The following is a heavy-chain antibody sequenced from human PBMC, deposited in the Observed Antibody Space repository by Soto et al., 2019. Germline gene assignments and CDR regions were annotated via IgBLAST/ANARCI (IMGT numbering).Heavy chain of an antibody. D-gene: IGHD6-19*01. CDR2: ISGSAAGT. CDR1: GFTFSTYA. J-gene: IGHJ4*02. Sequence: GGSLRLSCAASGFTFSTYAMSWVRQAPVKGLEWVSLISGSAAGTYYADSVKGRFTISRDNSKNTLYLQMNSLRAEDTAVYFCATVHTGGWEGLDYWGQGTLVTVSS. CDR3: ATVHTGGWEGLDY. V-gene: IGHV3-23*01.